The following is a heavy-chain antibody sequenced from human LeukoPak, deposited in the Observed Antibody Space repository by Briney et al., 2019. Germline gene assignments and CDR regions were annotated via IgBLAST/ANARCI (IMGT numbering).Heavy chain of an antibody. Sequence: SETLSLTCTVSGGSISSYYRSWIRQPPGKGPEWIGYIYYSGSTNYDPSLKSRVTISVDTSKNQFSLKLSSVTAADTAVYYCARVGNYYGSASYHYYYGMDVWGQGTTVTVSS. V-gene: IGHV4-59*01. D-gene: IGHD3-10*01. J-gene: IGHJ6*02. CDR3: ARVGNYYGSASYHYYYGMDV. CDR2: IYYSGST. CDR1: GGSISSYY.